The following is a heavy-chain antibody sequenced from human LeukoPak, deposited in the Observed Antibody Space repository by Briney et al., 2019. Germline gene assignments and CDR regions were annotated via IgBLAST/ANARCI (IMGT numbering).Heavy chain of an antibody. CDR1: GGSISSSSYY. D-gene: IGHD1-1*01. V-gene: IGHV4-39*01. Sequence: PSETLSLTCTVSGGSISSSSYYWGWIRQPPGKGLEWIGSIYYSGSTYYNPSLKSRVTISVDTSKNRFSLKLSSVTAADTAVYYCARNRGTTTPFDYWGQGTLVTVSS. J-gene: IGHJ4*02. CDR3: ARNRGTTTPFDY. CDR2: IYYSGST.